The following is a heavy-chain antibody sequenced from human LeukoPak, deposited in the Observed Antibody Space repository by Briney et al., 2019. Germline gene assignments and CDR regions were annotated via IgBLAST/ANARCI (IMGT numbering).Heavy chain of an antibody. CDR1: GGSISSGDYC. J-gene: IGHJ4*02. V-gene: IGHV4-31*03. CDR2: IYYSEST. CDR3: ASVAYYVY. D-gene: IGHD5-12*01. Sequence: SQTLSLTCTVSGGSISSGDYCWTCIRQHPGMGLEWIGYIYYSESTYYSPSLKRRVTISVDTSKNQFSLKLSAVTAADTAVYYCASVAYYVYWGQGTLVTVSS.